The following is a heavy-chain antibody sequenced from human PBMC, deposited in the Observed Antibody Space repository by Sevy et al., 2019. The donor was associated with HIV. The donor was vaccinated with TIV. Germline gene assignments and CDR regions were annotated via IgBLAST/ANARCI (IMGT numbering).Heavy chain of an antibody. CDR2: ISSGSDTI. D-gene: IGHD3-22*01. CDR1: QFTFSYYS. Sequence: GGSLRLSCAASQFTFSYYSMNWVRQAPGKGLEWISYISSGSDTIYYAESVKGRFAISRVNAKNSLYLLMNSLRNEDTAVYYCAREMGTYYDTIGYPYLLGASFDSWGQGTLLTVSS. J-gene: IGHJ4*02. V-gene: IGHV3-48*02. CDR3: AREMGTYYDTIGYPYLLGASFDS.